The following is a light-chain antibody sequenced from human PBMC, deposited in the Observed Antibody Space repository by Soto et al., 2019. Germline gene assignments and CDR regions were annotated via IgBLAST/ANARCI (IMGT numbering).Light chain of an antibody. CDR3: QQRSKWPLT. CDR1: QSVSSY. CDR2: DAS. J-gene: IGKJ4*01. Sequence: EIVLTQSPSTLSLSPGERATLSCRASQSVSSYLAWYQQKPGQAPRLLIYDASNRHTGIPARFSGSGSGTDFPLTISSLEPEDFAVYYCQQRSKWPLTFGGGTKVEVK. V-gene: IGKV3-11*01.